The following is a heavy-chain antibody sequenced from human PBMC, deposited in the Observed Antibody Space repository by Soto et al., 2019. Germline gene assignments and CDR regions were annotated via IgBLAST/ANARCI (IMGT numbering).Heavy chain of an antibody. J-gene: IGHJ6*03. Sequence: SETLSLTCTVSGGSISSYYWSWIRQPPGKGLEWIGYIYYSGSTHYNPSLKSRVTISVDTSKNQFSLKLSSVTAADTAVYYCARHVFDYSSRLGYYYYYNDVWGRRTTVLVS. CDR2: IYYSGST. D-gene: IGHD4-4*01. V-gene: IGHV4-59*08. CDR1: GGSISSYY. CDR3: ARHVFDYSSRLGYYYYYNDV.